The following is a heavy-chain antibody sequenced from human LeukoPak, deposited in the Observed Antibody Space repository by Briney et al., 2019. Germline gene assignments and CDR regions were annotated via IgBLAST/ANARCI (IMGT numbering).Heavy chain of an antibody. J-gene: IGHJ5*02. V-gene: IGHV4-4*07. CDR3: ARGYGSGSNWFDP. CDR1: GGSISTYY. D-gene: IGHD3-10*01. Sequence: SETLSLTCTVSGGSISTYYWSWIRQPAGKDLEWIGHIYSSGSTNYNPSLKSRVTMSVDTSKNQLSLKLNSVTAADTAVYYCARGYGSGSNWFDPWGQGTLVTVSS. CDR2: IYSSGST.